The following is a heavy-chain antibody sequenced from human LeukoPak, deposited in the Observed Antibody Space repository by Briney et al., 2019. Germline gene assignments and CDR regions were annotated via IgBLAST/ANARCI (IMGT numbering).Heavy chain of an antibody. V-gene: IGHV3-53*01. J-gene: IGHJ4*02. CDR2: IYSGGST. CDR1: GFTVSSNY. Sequence: GGSLRLSCAASGFTVSSNYMNWVRQAPGKGLEWVSVIYSGGSTYYADSVKGRFTISRDNSKNTLYLQMNSLRAEDTAVYYCAREAVTRNYFDYWGQGPLGTVSS. D-gene: IGHD4-17*01. CDR3: AREAVTRNYFDY.